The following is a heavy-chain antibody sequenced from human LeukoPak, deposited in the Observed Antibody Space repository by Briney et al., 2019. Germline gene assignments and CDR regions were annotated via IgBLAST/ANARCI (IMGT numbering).Heavy chain of an antibody. CDR1: GYTFTNYF. CDR3: ARGGFGLGVGATKGLNWFDP. CDR2: INSSGGTT. Sequence: ASVTVSCKASGYTFTNYFIHWVRQAPGQGLEWMGIINSSGGTTNYARKLQGRVTMTRDTSTSIVHMELSRLRSEDTAIYYCARGGFGLGVGATKGLNWFDPWGQGTQVTVSS. V-gene: IGHV1-46*01. J-gene: IGHJ5*02. D-gene: IGHD1-26*01.